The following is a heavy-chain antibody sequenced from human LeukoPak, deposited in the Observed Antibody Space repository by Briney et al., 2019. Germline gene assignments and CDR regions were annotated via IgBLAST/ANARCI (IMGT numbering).Heavy chain of an antibody. Sequence: SVKVSCKASGGTFSSYAISWVRQAPGQGLEWMGRISPILGIANYAQKFQGRVTITADKSTSTAYMELSSLRSEDTAVYYCARFTAAVNHWFDPWGQGTLVTVSS. CDR3: ARFTAAVNHWFDP. D-gene: IGHD6-13*01. V-gene: IGHV1-69*04. CDR1: GGTFSSYA. CDR2: ISPILGIA. J-gene: IGHJ5*02.